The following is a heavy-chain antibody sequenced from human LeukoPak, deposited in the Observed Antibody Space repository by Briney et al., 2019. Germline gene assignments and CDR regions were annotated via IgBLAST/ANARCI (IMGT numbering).Heavy chain of an antibody. V-gene: IGHV3-9*01. J-gene: IGHJ3*01. Sequence: PGRSLRLSCAGAGFSFDDYAMHWVRQPPGKGLEWVSSISWDSGNMAYADSVKGRFTISRDNAKNSLFLQMNSLRAEDTALYYCIKDMGFDLLKDAFDVWGQGTMVTVSS. CDR3: IKDMGFDLLKDAFDV. D-gene: IGHD1-26*01. CDR1: GFSFDDYA. CDR2: ISWDSGNM.